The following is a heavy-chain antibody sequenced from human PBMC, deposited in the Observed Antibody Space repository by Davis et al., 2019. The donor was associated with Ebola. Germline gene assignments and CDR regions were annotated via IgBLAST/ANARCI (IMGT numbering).Heavy chain of an antibody. CDR1: GDSISSNY. D-gene: IGHD2-21*02. CDR2: IHSRGTT. J-gene: IGHJ5*02. Sequence: PSETLSLTCTVSGDSISSNYWNWFRQPAGKGLEWIGRIHSRGTTDFNPSLKSRVTMSVDTSKNQFSLKLTSVTAADTAVYYCARGVLLGDNRFDPWGQGTLVTVSS. CDR3: ARGVLLGDNRFDP. V-gene: IGHV4-4*07.